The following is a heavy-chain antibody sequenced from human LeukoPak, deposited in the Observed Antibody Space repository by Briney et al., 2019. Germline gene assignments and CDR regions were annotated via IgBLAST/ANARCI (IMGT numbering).Heavy chain of an antibody. CDR1: GFTFSIHS. CDR2: ISSGSSYI. D-gene: IGHD5-18*01. CDR3: ARDWDTASVGWFDS. Sequence: GGSLRLPCAPSGFTFSIHSMKWVRQAPGKGLEWVSSISSGSSYIYYADSVKGRFTITRDNAKNSLYLQMNSLRAEDTAVYYCARDWDTASVGWFDSWGQGTLVTVSS. J-gene: IGHJ5*01. V-gene: IGHV3-21*01.